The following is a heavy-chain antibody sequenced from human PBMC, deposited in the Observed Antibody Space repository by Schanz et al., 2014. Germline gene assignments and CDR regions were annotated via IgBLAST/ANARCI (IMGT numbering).Heavy chain of an antibody. Sequence: EAQLVESGGGLVQPGGSLRLSCAASGFTFSSYSMNWVRQAPGKGLEWVSYISSASSTINYADSVKGRFTISRDNAKNSLFLQMNSLRAEDTAVYYCARAGYDADNWFDPWGQGTLVTVSS. D-gene: IGHD2-2*01. CDR3: ARAGYDADNWFDP. CDR2: ISSASSTI. J-gene: IGHJ5*02. CDR1: GFTFSSYS. V-gene: IGHV3-48*01.